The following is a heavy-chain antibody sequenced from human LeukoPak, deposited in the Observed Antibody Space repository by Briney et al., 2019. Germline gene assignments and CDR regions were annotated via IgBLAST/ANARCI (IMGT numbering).Heavy chain of an antibody. CDR2: IIPILGIA. CDR3: ARALKVCSSTSCDDY. J-gene: IGHJ4*02. CDR1: GGTFSSYT. V-gene: IGHV1-69*02. D-gene: IGHD2-2*01. Sequence: ASVKVSRKASGGTFSSYTISWVRQAPGQGLEWMGRIIPILGIANYAQKFQGRVTITADKSTSTAYMELSSLRSEDTAVYYCARALKVCSSTSCDDYWGQGTLVTVSS.